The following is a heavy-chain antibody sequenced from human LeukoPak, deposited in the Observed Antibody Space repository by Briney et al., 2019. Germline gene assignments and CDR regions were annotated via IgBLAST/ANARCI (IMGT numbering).Heavy chain of an antibody. Sequence: GGSLRLSCAASGFTVSSNYMSWVRQAPGKGLEWVSYISSSSSTIYYADSVKGRFTISRDNAKNSLYLQMNSLRAEDTAVYYCAREGIFGVVTPTGFYMDVWGKGTTVTVSS. V-gene: IGHV3-48*01. CDR1: GFTVSSNY. D-gene: IGHD3-3*01. J-gene: IGHJ6*03. CDR3: AREGIFGVVTPTGFYMDV. CDR2: ISSSSSTI.